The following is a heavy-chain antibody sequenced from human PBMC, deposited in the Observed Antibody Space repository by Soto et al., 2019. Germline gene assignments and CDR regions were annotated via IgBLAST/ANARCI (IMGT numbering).Heavy chain of an antibody. J-gene: IGHJ6*02. V-gene: IGHV4-59*01. Sequence: QVQLQESGPGLVKPSETLSLTCTVSGGSISRYYWSWIRQPPGKGLEWIGYMYNTGSTVYNPPFKSRVTVSVDTSKNRSSLKLNSVTAADTAVYYCASALWGYCGTDCYPLDVWGQGTTVTVSS. D-gene: IGHD2-21*02. CDR2: MYNTGST. CDR3: ASALWGYCGTDCYPLDV. CDR1: GGSISRYY.